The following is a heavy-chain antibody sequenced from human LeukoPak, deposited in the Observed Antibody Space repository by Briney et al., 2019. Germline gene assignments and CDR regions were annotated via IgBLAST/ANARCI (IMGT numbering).Heavy chain of an antibody. CDR3: ARDREVVVGGSGNWFDP. D-gene: IGHD2-15*01. J-gene: IGHJ5*02. CDR1: GGSISSSSYY. V-gene: IGHV4-39*07. CDR2: IYYSGST. Sequence: PSETLSLTCTVSGGSISSSSYYWGWIRQPPGKGLEWIGSIYYSGSTYYNPSLKSRVTISVDTSKNQFSLKLSSVTAADTAVYYCARDREVVVGGSGNWFDPWGQGTRSPSPQ.